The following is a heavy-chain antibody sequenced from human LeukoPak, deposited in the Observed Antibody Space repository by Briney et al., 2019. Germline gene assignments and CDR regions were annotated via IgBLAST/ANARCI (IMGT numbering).Heavy chain of an antibody. Sequence: PSETLSLTCTVSGASITSSHWTWIRQPAGKGLEWIGLIYSSGSTIYNPSLQSRVAMSVDMTKNQLSLNLSSVTAADTAMYYCARKDGDYWGQGTLVTVSS. CDR1: GASITSSH. J-gene: IGHJ4*02. V-gene: IGHV4-4*07. D-gene: IGHD6-6*01. CDR3: ARKDGDY. CDR2: IYSSGST.